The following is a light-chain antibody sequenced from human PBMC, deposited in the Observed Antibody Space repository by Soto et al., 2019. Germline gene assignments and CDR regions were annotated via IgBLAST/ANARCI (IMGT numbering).Light chain of an antibody. CDR3: KSYAGSNTYV. V-gene: IGLV2-8*01. CDR2: EVV. Sequence: QSVLTQPASVSGSPGQSITISCTGTSSDVGGYKYVSWYQHHPGKAPRLIIYEVVQRPSGVPDRFSGSKSGNTASLTVSGLQAADEADYLCKSYAGSNTYVFGSGTKVTVL. CDR1: SSDVGGYKY. J-gene: IGLJ1*01.